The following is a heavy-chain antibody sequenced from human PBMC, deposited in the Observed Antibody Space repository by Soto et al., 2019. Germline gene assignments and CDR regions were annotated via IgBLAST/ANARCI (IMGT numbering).Heavy chain of an antibody. CDR2: IYPGDSDT. J-gene: IGHJ4*02. Sequence: GEALKISWKGSGYTFTSYWIAWVRQMPGKGLEWMGIIYPGDSDTRYSPSFQGQVTISADKSISTAYLQWTSLKASDTAMYYCARLYRSYLRXWGQGTLVTVSX. CDR3: ARLYRSYLRX. D-gene: IGHD3-10*01. CDR1: GYTFTSYW. V-gene: IGHV5-51*01.